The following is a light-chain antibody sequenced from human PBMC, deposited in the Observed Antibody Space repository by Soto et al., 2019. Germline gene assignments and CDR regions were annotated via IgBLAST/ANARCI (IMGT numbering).Light chain of an antibody. CDR1: QSVSRSS. CDR2: GAS. J-gene: IGKJ3*01. CDR3: QQYGSSPLT. V-gene: IGKV3-20*01. Sequence: EIVLTQSPGTLSLSPGERATLSCRASQSVSRSSLSWYRQKPGQAPRLLIYGASSRAIGIPDRVSGSGSGTDFTLTISRLEPEDFAVYYCQQYGSSPLTFGPGTKVDIK.